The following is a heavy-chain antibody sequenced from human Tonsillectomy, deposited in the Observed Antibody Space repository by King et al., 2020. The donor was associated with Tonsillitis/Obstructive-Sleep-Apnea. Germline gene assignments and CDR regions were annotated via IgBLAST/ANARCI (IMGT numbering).Heavy chain of an antibody. CDR2: IRSKGHGGTT. J-gene: IGHJ6*03. Sequence: VQLVQSGGGLVQPGRSLRLSCTASGLTFGDFALSWVRQAPGKGLEWVGLIRSKGHGGTTEYAASVKGRFTISRDDYKSIAYLQMNSLKTEDTAVYYCNRVLYSRVRGGKGYFYYMDVWGQGTPVTVSS. CDR1: GLTFGDFA. CDR3: NRVLYSRVRGGKGYFYYMDV. V-gene: IGHV3-49*04. D-gene: IGHD3-10*01.